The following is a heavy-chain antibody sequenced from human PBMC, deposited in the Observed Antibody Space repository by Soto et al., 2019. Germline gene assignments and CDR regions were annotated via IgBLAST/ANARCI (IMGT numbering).Heavy chain of an antibody. CDR3: TTDDPINRY. Sequence: GGSLRLSCATSGFTFRSYWMSWVRQAPGRGLEWVSTISATGGGTYHADSVKGRFTISRDDSKNTLYLQMNSLKTEDTAVYYCTTDDPINRYWGQGTLVTVSS. J-gene: IGHJ4*02. CDR2: ISATGGGT. V-gene: IGHV3-23*01. CDR1: GFTFRSYW.